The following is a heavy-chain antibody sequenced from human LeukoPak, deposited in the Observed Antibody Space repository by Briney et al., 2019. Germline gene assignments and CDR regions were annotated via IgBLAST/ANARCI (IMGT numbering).Heavy chain of an antibody. CDR3: ARDLGSGWTRRDAFDI. CDR1: GFTFDDYG. J-gene: IGHJ3*02. CDR2: INWNGGST. Sequence: GGSLRLSCAASGFTFDDYGMSWVRQAPGKGLEWVSGINWNGGSTGYADSVKGRFTISRDNAKNSLYLQMNSLRAEDTALYYCARDLGSGWTRRDAFDIWGQGTMVTVSS. V-gene: IGHV3-20*04. D-gene: IGHD6-19*01.